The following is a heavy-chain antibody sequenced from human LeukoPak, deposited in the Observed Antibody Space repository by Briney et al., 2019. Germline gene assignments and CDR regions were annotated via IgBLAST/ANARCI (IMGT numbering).Heavy chain of an antibody. CDR1: GFTFSNAW. Sequence: PGGSLRLSCAASGFTFSNAWMSWVRQAPGKGLEWVANIKPDGSEKHYADSVKGRFTISRDNAKYSLYLQMNSLRAEDTAVYYCARDEWWQFIAVAITSYFDRWGQGTLVTVSS. CDR2: IKPDGSEK. D-gene: IGHD6-19*01. V-gene: IGHV3-7*01. CDR3: ARDEWWQFIAVAITSYFDR. J-gene: IGHJ4*02.